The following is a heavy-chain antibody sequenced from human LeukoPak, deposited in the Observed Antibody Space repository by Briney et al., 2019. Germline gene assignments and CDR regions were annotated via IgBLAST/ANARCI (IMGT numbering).Heavy chain of an antibody. D-gene: IGHD6-13*01. CDR2: INHSGST. J-gene: IGHJ6*03. V-gene: IGHV4-34*01. CDR3: ARGRHSSSWLYYYYYMDV. Sequence: SETLSLTCAVYGGSFSGYYWSWIRQPPGKGLEWIGEINHSGSTNYNPSLKSRVTISVDTSKNQFSLKLSSVTAANTAVYYCARGRHSSSWLYYYYYMDVWGKATTVTVSS. CDR1: GGSFSGYY.